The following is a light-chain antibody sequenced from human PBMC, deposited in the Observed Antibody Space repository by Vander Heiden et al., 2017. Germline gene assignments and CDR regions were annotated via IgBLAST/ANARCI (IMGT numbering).Light chain of an antibody. CDR2: DVS. V-gene: IGLV2-14*03. Sequence: QPALTQPPSASGPPGQSITISCTGTSSDVGGYNYISLSKQLLGNAPKVMIYDVSNRPSGVSNRFSGSKSGNTASLTISGLQAEDEADYYCTSYTSRTTWVFGGGTKLTVL. J-gene: IGLJ2*01. CDR3: TSYTSRTTWV. CDR1: SSDVGGYNY.